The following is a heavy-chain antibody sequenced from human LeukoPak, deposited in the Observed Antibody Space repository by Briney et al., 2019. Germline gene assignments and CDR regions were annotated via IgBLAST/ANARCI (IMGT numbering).Heavy chain of an antibody. V-gene: IGHV3-23*01. CDR1: GFTFSSYA. CDR3: ANLRACSSTSCRTYFDY. Sequence: GGSLRLSCAASGFTFSSYAMSWVRQAPGKGLEWVSAISGSGGSTYYADSVKGRFTISRDNSKNTLYLQMNSLRAEDTAVYYCANLRACSSTSCRTYFDYWGQGTLVTVSS. CDR2: ISGSGGST. D-gene: IGHD2-2*01. J-gene: IGHJ4*02.